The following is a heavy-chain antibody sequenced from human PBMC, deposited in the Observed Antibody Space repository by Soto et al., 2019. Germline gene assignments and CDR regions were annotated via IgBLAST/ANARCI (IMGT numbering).Heavy chain of an antibody. Sequence: EVQLLESGGGLVQPGGSLRLSCAASGFTFSSYAMSWVRQAPGKGLEWVSAISGSGGSTYYEDSVKGRYNISRDNSKNTLYLQMNSLIADDTAVYYCAKDSGLLWFGELIEKRYYGMDVWGQGTTVTVSS. J-gene: IGHJ6*02. CDR3: AKDSGLLWFGELIEKRYYGMDV. D-gene: IGHD3-10*01. CDR2: ISGSGGST. CDR1: GFTFSSYA. V-gene: IGHV3-23*01.